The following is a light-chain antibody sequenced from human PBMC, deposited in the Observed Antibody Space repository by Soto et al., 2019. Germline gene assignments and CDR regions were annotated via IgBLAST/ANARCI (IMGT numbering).Light chain of an antibody. CDR1: QSVSSY. V-gene: IGKV3-11*01. CDR3: QQRSNWLFT. J-gene: IGKJ3*01. Sequence: EIVLTQSPATLSLSPGERATLSCRASQSVSSYLAWYQRKPGQAPRLLIYDASNRATGIPARFSGSGSVTDFTLTISSLEPEDFAVYYCQQRSNWLFTFGPGTKVDIK. CDR2: DAS.